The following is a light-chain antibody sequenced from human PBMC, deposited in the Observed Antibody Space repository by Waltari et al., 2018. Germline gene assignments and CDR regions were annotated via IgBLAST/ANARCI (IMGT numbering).Light chain of an antibody. V-gene: IGKV4-1*01. CDR2: WAS. CDR3: QQYFSTTYT. CDR1: QSVLSTSNNKNS. J-gene: IGKJ2*01. Sequence: DIVMTQSPDSLAVSLVARATINSNSSQSVLSTSNNKNSVAWYQQKPGQPPKLLIYWASTRESGVPDRFSGSGSGTDFTLTISSLQAEDVAVYYCQQYFSTTYTFGQGTRLEIK.